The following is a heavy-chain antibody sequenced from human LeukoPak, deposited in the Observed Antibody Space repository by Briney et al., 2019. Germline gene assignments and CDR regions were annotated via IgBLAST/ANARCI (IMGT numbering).Heavy chain of an antibody. Sequence: SETLSLTCAVYGGSFSGYYWSWIRQPPGKGLEWIGEINHSGSTNYNPSLKSRVTISVDTSKNQFSLKLSSVTAADTAVYYCARRSYYYAFFDYWGQGTLVTVSS. J-gene: IGHJ4*02. D-gene: IGHD3-22*01. V-gene: IGHV4-34*01. CDR2: INHSGST. CDR3: ARRSYYYAFFDY. CDR1: GGSFSGYY.